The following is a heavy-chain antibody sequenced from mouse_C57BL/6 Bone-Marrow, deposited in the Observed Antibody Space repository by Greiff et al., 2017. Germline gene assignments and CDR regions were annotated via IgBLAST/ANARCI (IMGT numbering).Heavy chain of an antibody. Sequence: DVMLVESGGGLVKPGGSLILSCAASGFTFSSYAMSWVRQTPEKRLEWVATISDGGSYTYYPDNVKGRFTISRDNAKNNLYLQMSHLKSEDTAMYYCARGRTIVTYWYFDVWGTGTTVTVSS. V-gene: IGHV5-4*03. CDR3: ARGRTIVTYWYFDV. D-gene: IGHD2-5*01. CDR2: ISDGGSYT. J-gene: IGHJ1*03. CDR1: GFTFSSYA.